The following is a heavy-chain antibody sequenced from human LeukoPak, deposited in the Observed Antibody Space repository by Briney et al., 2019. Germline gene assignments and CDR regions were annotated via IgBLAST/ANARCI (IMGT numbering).Heavy chain of an antibody. Sequence: GAALEISCKGAGSIFTSYWSGGGRQMRGKGLEWRGIIYPGDSDTRYSPSLQGQVTISADKSISTAYLQWSSLEASDTAMYYCARRAAGGTYFDYWGQGTLVTVSS. J-gene: IGHJ4*02. V-gene: IGHV5-51*01. CDR3: ARRAAGGTYFDY. D-gene: IGHD6-13*01. CDR1: GSIFTSYW. CDR2: IYPGDSDT.